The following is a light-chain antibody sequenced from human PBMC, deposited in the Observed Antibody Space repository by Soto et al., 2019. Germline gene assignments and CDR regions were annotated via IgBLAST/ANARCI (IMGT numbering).Light chain of an antibody. Sequence: DIVMTQSPLSLPVTPGEPASISCRSSQSLLHSNGYNYLDWYLQKPGQSPQLLIYLGSNRASGVPDRFSGSGSGRDFTLKISRVEAEDVGVYYCMQALQTRLTFGPGTKVDIK. J-gene: IGKJ3*01. CDR3: MQALQTRLT. V-gene: IGKV2-28*01. CDR1: QSLLHSNGYNY. CDR2: LGS.